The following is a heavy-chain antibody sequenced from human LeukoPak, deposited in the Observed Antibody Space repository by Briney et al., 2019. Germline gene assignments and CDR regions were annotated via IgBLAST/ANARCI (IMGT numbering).Heavy chain of an antibody. V-gene: IGHV3-33*01. Sequence: PGGSLRLSCAAPGFTFSSYGMPWVRQAPGKGLEWVAVIWYDGSNKYYADSVKGRFTISRDNSKNTLYLQMNSLRAKDTAVYYCARYRTEIDAFDIWGQGTMVTVSS. D-gene: IGHD1-1*01. J-gene: IGHJ3*02. CDR1: GFTFSSYG. CDR3: ARYRTEIDAFDI. CDR2: IWYDGSNK.